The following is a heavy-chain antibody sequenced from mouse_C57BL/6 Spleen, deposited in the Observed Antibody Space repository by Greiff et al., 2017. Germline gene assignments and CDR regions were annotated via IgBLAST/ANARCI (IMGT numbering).Heavy chain of an antibody. D-gene: IGHD2-3*01. CDR2: INPSNGGT. CDR3: AREGAYDRAWFAY. Sequence: QVQLQQPGTELVKPGASVKLSCKASGYTFTSYWMHWVKQRPGQGLEWIGNINPSNGGTNYNEKFKSKATLTVDKSASTAYMQLSSLTSEDSAVYYCAREGAYDRAWFAYWGQGTLVTVSA. CDR1: GYTFTSYW. V-gene: IGHV1-53*01. J-gene: IGHJ3*01.